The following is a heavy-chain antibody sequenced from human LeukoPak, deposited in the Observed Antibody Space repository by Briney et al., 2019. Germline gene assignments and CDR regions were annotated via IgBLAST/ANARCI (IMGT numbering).Heavy chain of an antibody. CDR2: IKQDGGEK. Sequence: PGGSLRLSCGASGFTFSSYWMGWVRQAPGKGLEWVANIKQDGGEKYYVDPVKGRFTISRDNAKNSLDLQMNSLRAEDTALYYCARIRWAGGTWAFDYWGQGTLVTVSS. CDR1: GFTFSSYW. D-gene: IGHD1-26*01. J-gene: IGHJ4*02. CDR3: ARIRWAGGTWAFDY. V-gene: IGHV3-7*01.